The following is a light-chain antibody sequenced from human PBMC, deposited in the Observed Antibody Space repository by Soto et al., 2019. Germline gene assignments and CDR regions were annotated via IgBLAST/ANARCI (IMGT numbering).Light chain of an antibody. CDR2: SNN. CDR3: AAWDDSLNGYV. Sequence: QSVLTQPPSASGTPGQRVTISCSGSSSNIGSNTVNWYQQLPGTAHKLLIYSNNQRPSGVHDRFSGSKSGTSASLAISGLQSEDEADYYCAAWDDSLNGYVFGTGTKLTVL. CDR1: SSNIGSNT. J-gene: IGLJ1*01. V-gene: IGLV1-44*01.